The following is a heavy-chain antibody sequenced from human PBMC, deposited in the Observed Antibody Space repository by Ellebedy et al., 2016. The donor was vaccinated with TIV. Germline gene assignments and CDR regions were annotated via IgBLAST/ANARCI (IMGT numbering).Heavy chain of an antibody. D-gene: IGHD2-15*01. CDR2: IKPSSGGS. Sequence: ASVKVSCKTSGYTFINYNIHWVRQAPGQGLEWMGIIKPSSGGSTSAQQFQGRVTVTRDTSTSTVYMELSSLRSDDTAVYYCARAVTTGGINVFDYWGQGTLVTVSS. V-gene: IGHV1-46*01. J-gene: IGHJ4*02. CDR1: GYTFINYN. CDR3: ARAVTTGGINVFDY.